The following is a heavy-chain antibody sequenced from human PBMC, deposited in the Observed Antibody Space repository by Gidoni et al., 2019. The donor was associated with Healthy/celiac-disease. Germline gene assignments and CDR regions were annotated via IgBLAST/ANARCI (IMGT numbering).Heavy chain of an antibody. CDR3: AKDMDGGRTAGFDY. CDR2: ISWNSGSI. V-gene: IGHV3-9*01. Sequence: EVQLVESGGGLVQPGRSLRLSCAASGFTFDDYAMHWVRQAPGKGLEWVSGISWNSGSIGYADSVKGRFTISRDNAKNSLYLQMNSLRAEDTALYYCAKDMDGGRTAGFDYWGQGTLVTVSS. CDR1: GFTFDDYA. J-gene: IGHJ4*02. D-gene: IGHD3-10*01.